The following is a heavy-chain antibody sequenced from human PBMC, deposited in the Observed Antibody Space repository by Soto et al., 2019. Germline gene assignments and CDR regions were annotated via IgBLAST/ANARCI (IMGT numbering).Heavy chain of an antibody. CDR3: AKGYSYGDYYGMDV. J-gene: IGHJ6*02. V-gene: IGHV3-9*01. CDR1: GFTFDDYA. D-gene: IGHD5-18*01. CDR2: ISWNSGSI. Sequence: EVQLVESGGGLVQPGRSLRLSCAASGFTFDDYAMHWVRQAPGKGLEWVSGISWNSGSIGYADSVKGRFTISRDNAKNSLYLQMNSLRAEDTALYYCAKGYSYGDYYGMDVWGQGTTVTVSS.